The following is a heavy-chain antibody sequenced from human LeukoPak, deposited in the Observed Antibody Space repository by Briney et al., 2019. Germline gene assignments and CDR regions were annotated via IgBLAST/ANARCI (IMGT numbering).Heavy chain of an antibody. V-gene: IGHV1-2*02. Sequence: ASVKVSCKASGYTFTGYYMHWVRQAPGQGPEWMGWINPNSGGTSYAQRFQGRVTLTRDTSISTAYMELSRLRSGDTAVYYCARGGAGTAYYDWDFFRFDYWGQGTLVTVSS. J-gene: IGHJ4*02. CDR2: INPNSGGT. D-gene: IGHD5-12*01. CDR3: ARGGAGTAYYDWDFFRFDY. CDR1: GYTFTGYY.